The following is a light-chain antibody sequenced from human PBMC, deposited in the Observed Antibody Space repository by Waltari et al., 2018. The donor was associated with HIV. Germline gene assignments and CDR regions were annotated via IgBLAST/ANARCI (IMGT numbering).Light chain of an antibody. CDR3: SSYTTSSTVV. J-gene: IGLJ2*01. CDR2: DVT. CDR1: SSDVGGYDY. V-gene: IGLV2-14*01. Sequence: QSALTQPASVSGSPGQSITISCTGTSSDVGGYDYVSWYQQHPGKAPKLIIYDVTNRPSGVSNRFPGSKSCNTASLTISGLQAEDEAEYYCSSYTTSSTVVFGGGTKLTVL.